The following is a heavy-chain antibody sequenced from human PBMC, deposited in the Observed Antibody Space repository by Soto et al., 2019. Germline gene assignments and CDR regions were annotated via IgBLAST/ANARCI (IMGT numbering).Heavy chain of an antibody. Sequence: PSETLSLTCTVSGDSISSGNYYWSWIRQHPERGLEWIGYIYYSGTTYYNPSLESRVSISADTSENQFSLKLSSVTAADTAVYYCARQSRGIAVAGLDSWGQGTLVTVSS. CDR1: GDSISSGNYY. CDR3: ARQSRGIAVAGLDS. V-gene: IGHV4-31*03. J-gene: IGHJ4*02. CDR2: IYYSGTT. D-gene: IGHD6-19*01.